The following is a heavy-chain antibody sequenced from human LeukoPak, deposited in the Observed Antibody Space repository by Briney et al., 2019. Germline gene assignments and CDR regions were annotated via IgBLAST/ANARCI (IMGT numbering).Heavy chain of an antibody. Sequence: PSETLSLTCAVSGYSISSGYYWGWIWQPPGKGLEWIGSIYHSGSTYYNPSLKSRVTISVDTSKNQFSLKLSSVTAADTAVYYCASEVVVPAAFDYWGQGTLVTVSS. CDR3: ASEVVVPAAFDY. J-gene: IGHJ4*02. CDR1: GYSISSGYY. V-gene: IGHV4-38-2*01. D-gene: IGHD2-2*01. CDR2: IYHSGST.